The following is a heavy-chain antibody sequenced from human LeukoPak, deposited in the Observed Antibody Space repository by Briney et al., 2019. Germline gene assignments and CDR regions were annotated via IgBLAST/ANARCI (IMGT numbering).Heavy chain of an antibody. Sequence: PSETLSLTCTVSGGSISSYYWSWIRQPAGKGLEWIGRIYTSGSTNYNPSLKSRVTMSVDTSKNQFSLKLSSVTAADTAVYYCARDSPPYDFWSGYEYYYYYYYMDVWGKGTTVTVSS. CDR1: GGSISSYY. J-gene: IGHJ6*03. D-gene: IGHD3-3*01. CDR2: IYTSGST. V-gene: IGHV4-4*07. CDR3: ARDSPPYDFWSGYEYYYYYYYMDV.